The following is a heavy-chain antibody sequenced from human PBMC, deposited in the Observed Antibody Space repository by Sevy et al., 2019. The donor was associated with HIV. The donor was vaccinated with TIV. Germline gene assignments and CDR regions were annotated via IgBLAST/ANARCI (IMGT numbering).Heavy chain of an antibody. V-gene: IGHV3-48*01. D-gene: IGHD2-2*01. Sequence: GGSLRLSCVGSGFTFSSYSMNWVRQAPGKGLEGLSYMNSITSTIYYAGSGKGRFTISRDNAKNSVSLQMHGLRAEDTAVYHCGRNGGYADYGMDVWGQGTTVTVSS. CDR2: MNSITSTI. CDR1: GFTFSSYS. CDR3: GRNGGYADYGMDV. J-gene: IGHJ6*02.